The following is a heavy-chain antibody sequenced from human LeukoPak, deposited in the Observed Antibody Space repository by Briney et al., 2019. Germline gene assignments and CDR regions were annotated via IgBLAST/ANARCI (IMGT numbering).Heavy chain of an antibody. Sequence: GGSLRLSCAASGFTFSSYAMSWVRQAPGKGLEWVSVISGSGGSTYYADSVKGRFTISRDNSKNTLYLQMNSLRAEDTAVYYCAKGGGVRGVIDYWGQGTLVTVSS. CDR2: ISGSGGST. D-gene: IGHD3-10*01. CDR1: GFTFSSYA. CDR3: AKGGGVRGVIDY. J-gene: IGHJ4*02. V-gene: IGHV3-23*01.